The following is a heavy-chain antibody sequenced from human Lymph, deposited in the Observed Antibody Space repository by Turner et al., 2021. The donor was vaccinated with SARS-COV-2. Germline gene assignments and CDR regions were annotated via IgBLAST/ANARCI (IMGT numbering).Heavy chain of an antibody. D-gene: IGHD4-17*01. CDR3: ARDIPTTADYFDY. J-gene: IGHJ4*02. V-gene: IGHV3-21*01. CDR1: GFTFSTYS. Sequence: EVQLVESGGGLVKAGGSLTLSRAASGFTFSTYSMNWVREAPGKGLEWISSISSSSSYIYYADSVKGRFTISRDDAKNSLYLQMNSLRAEDTAVYYCARDIPTTADYFDYWGQGTLVTVSS. CDR2: ISSSSSYI.